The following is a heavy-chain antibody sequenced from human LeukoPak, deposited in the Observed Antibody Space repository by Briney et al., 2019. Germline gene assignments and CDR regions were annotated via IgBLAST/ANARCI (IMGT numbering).Heavy chain of an antibody. V-gene: IGHV3-30*18. D-gene: IGHD2-15*01. CDR1: GFTFSSYG. J-gene: IGHJ4*02. Sequence: GGSLRLSCAASGFTFSSYGMHWVRQAPGKGLEWVAVISYDGSNKYYADSVKGRFTISRDNSKNTLYLQMNSLRAEDTAVYYCAKEIFPGPIDYWGQGTLVTVSS. CDR3: AKEIFPGPIDY. CDR2: ISYDGSNK.